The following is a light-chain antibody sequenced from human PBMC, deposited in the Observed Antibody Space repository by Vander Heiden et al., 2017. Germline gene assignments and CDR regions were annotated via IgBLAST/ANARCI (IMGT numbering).Light chain of an antibody. CDR3: QQCGNLRLT. CDR1: QDISNY. Sequence: DIQMTQSPPSLSAFVGDRVTITCQATQDISNYLNWYQQKPGNAPTLLIHDASNFEAGVATRCGRGGCRAYFPSTISSLQPEVVATYCYQQCGNLRLTFGGGTKVEIK. V-gene: IGKV1-33*01. J-gene: IGKJ4*01. CDR2: DAS.